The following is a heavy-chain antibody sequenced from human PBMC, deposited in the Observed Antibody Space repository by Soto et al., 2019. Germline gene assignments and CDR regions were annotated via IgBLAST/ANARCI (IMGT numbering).Heavy chain of an antibody. CDR1: GFTFSSYA. J-gene: IGHJ4*02. Sequence: EVQLLESGGGLVQPGGSLGLSCAASGFTFSSYAMSWVRQAPGKGLEWVSAISGSGGSTYYADSVKGRLTISRDNSKNTLYLQMNSLRAEDTVVYYCARGNGYSSGWFDYWGQGTLVTVSS. V-gene: IGHV3-23*01. D-gene: IGHD6-19*01. CDR3: ARGNGYSSGWFDY. CDR2: ISGSGGST.